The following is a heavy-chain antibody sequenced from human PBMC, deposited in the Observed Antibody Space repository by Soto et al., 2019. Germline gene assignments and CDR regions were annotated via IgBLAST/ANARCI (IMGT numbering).Heavy chain of an antibody. CDR1: GYTFTSYG. J-gene: IGHJ6*02. CDR2: ISAYNGKT. D-gene: IGHD5-12*01. CDR3: ARGGDVNYYHGMDV. V-gene: IGHV1-18*01. Sequence: QVQLVQSGGEVKKPGASVKLSCTASGYTFTSYGISWVRQAPGQGLGWMGWISAYNGKTNYAQNVQGRVTMTTDTSTRTADMDLSSLRSDDTAVYYCARGGDVNYYHGMDVWGQGTTVTVSS.